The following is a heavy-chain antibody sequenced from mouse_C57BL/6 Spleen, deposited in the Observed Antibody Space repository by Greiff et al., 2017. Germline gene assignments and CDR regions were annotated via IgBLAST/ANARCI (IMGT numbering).Heavy chain of an antibody. CDR2: IDPSDSYT. V-gene: IGHV1-69*01. CDR3: ARGDYGSSHDY. J-gene: IGHJ2*01. D-gene: IGHD1-1*01. CDR1: GYTFTSYW. Sequence: QVQLQQPGAELVMPGASVKLSCKASGYTFTSYWMHWVKQRPGQGLEWIGEIDPSDSYTNYNQKFKGKSTLTVDKSSSTAYMQLSSLTSEDSAVYYCARGDYGSSHDYWGQGTTLTVSS.